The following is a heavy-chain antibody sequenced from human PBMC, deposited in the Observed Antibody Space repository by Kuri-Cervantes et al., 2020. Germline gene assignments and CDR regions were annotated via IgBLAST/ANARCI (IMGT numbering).Heavy chain of an antibody. CDR3: ARGVVGATGAFDI. D-gene: IGHD1-26*01. Sequence: SVKVSCKASGYTFTGYYMHWVRQAPGQGLEWMGWINPNSGGTNYAQKFQGRVTMTRDTSISTAYMELSRLRSDDTAVYYCARGVVGATGAFDIWGQGTMVTVSS. V-gene: IGHV1-2*02. J-gene: IGHJ3*02. CDR2: INPNSGGT. CDR1: GYTFTGYY.